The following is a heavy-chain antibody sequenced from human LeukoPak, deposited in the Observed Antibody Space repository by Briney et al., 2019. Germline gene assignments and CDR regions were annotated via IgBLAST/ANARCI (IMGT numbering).Heavy chain of an antibody. CDR2: IWYDGSNK. CDR3: ARNYYDSSGPVGY. Sequence: PGGSLRLSCAASGFTFSSYGMHWVRQAPGKGLEWVAVIWYDGSNKYYADSVKGRFTISRDNSKNTLYLQMNSLRAEDTAVYYCARNYYDSSGPVGYWGQGTLVTVSS. CDR1: GFTFSSYG. J-gene: IGHJ4*02. D-gene: IGHD3-22*01. V-gene: IGHV3-33*01.